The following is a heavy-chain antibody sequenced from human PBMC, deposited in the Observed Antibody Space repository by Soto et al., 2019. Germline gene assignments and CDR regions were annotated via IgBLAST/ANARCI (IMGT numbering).Heavy chain of an antibody. Sequence: EVQLLESGGDLVQPGWSLRLSCAASGFTFRGDAMNWVRQAPGKGLEWVSSISGSGEMTHYADSVKGRFTISRNNAKNTLYLQMESLRGEDTALYYCARSDMTYNWNAWGQGALVTVSS. CDR3: ARSDMTYNWNA. CDR1: GFTFRGDA. V-gene: IGHV3-23*01. J-gene: IGHJ5*02. D-gene: IGHD1-20*01. CDR2: ISGSGEMT.